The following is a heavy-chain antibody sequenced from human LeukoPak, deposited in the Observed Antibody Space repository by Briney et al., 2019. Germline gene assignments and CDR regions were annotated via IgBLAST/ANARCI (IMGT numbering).Heavy chain of an antibody. CDR3: ARERRGGSYYIDS. J-gene: IGHJ4*02. CDR1: AYSISSGYY. D-gene: IGHD1-26*01. V-gene: IGHV4-38-2*02. CDR2: IYRSAS. Sequence: PSETLSLTCAVSAYSISSGYYWAWIRQPPGKGLEWVGGIYRSASYYNPSLKSRVIISVDTSKNQFSLNLRSATAADTAVYYCARERRGGSYYIDSWGQGTLVIVSS.